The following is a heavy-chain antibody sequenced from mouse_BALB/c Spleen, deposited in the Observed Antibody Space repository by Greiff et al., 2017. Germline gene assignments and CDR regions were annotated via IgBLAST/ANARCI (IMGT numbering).Heavy chain of an antibody. J-gene: IGHJ4*01. V-gene: IGHV1-15*01. CDR3: TRGGYGSSYAMDY. CDR2: IDPGTGGT. Sequence: VQLQQSGAELVRPGASVTLSCKASGYTFTDYEMHWVKQTPVHGLEWIGAIDPGTGGTAYNQKFKGKATLTADKSSSTAYMELRSLTSEDSAVYYCTRGGYGSSYAMDYWGQGTSVTVSS. D-gene: IGHD1-1*01. CDR1: GYTFTDYE.